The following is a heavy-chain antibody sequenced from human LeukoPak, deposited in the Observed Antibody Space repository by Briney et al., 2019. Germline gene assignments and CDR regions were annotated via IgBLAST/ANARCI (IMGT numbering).Heavy chain of an antibody. Sequence: GGSLRLSCTASGFTFGDYAMSWVRQAPGKGLEWVGFIRSKAYGGTTEYAASVKGRFTISRDDSKSIVYLQMNSLKTEDTAVYYCTREGVAVRGVSFFDYWGQGTLVTVSS. D-gene: IGHD3-10*01. CDR1: GFTFGDYA. CDR3: TREGVAVRGVSFFDY. V-gene: IGHV3-49*04. CDR2: IRSKAYGGTT. J-gene: IGHJ4*02.